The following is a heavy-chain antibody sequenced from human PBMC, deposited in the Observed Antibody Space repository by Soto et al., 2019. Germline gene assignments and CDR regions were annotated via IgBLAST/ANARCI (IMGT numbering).Heavy chain of an antibody. Sequence: ASVKVSCKAFGYTFTSYGISWVRQAPGQGLEWMGWISAYNGNTNYAQKLQGRVTMTTDTSTSTAYMELRSLRSDDTAVYYCARNLIGGVIVALNYYYMDVWGKGTTVTVSS. CDR1: GYTFTSYG. V-gene: IGHV1-18*01. J-gene: IGHJ6*03. D-gene: IGHD3-16*02. CDR2: ISAYNGNT. CDR3: ARNLIGGVIVALNYYYMDV.